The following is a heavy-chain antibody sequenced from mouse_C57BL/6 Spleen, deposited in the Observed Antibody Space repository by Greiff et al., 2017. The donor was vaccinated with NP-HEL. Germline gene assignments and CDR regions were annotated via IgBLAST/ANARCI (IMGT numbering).Heavy chain of an antibody. Sequence: EVQLQQSGPELVKPGASVKISCKASGYSFTGYYMNWVKQSPEKSLEWIGEINPSTGGTTYNQKFKAKATLTVDKSSSTAYMQLKSLTSGDSAVYYCSIQDSSGLAWFAYWGQGTLVTVSA. CDR2: INPSTGGT. D-gene: IGHD3-2*02. J-gene: IGHJ3*01. CDR3: SIQDSSGLAWFAY. V-gene: IGHV1-42*01. CDR1: GYSFTGYY.